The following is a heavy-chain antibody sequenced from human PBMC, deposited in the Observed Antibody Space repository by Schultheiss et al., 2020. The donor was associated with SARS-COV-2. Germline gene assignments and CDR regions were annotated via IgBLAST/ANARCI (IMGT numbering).Heavy chain of an antibody. CDR1: GGSISGGYF. Sequence: SQTLSLTCTVSGGSISGGYFWTWIRQPPGEGLEWIGYTYDSGSTYYNPSLKSRVTISVDTSKNQFSLKLSSVTAADTSVYYCARTGRSIRGYSYGFDYWGQGTLVTVSS. D-gene: IGHD5-18*01. J-gene: IGHJ4*02. V-gene: IGHV4-31*02. CDR3: ARTGRSIRGYSYGFDY. CDR2: TYDSGST.